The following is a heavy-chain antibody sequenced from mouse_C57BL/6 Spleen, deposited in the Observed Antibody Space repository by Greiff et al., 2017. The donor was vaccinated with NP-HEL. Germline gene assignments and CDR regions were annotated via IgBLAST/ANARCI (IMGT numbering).Heavy chain of an antibody. Sequence: EVKLVESGGGLVQPKGSLKLSCAASGFSFNTYAMNWVRQAPGKGLEWVARIRSKSNNYATYYADSVKDRFTISRDDSESMLYLQMNNLKTEDTAMYYCVRQYYSYAMDYWGQGTSVTVSS. V-gene: IGHV10-1*01. J-gene: IGHJ4*01. CDR1: GFSFNTYA. CDR2: IRSKSNNYAT. CDR3: VRQYYSYAMDY.